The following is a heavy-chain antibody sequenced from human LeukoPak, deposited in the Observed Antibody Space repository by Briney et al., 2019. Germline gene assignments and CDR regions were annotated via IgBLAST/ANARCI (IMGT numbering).Heavy chain of an antibody. CDR3: ARGGTYYGFLSGSRGFDP. D-gene: IGHD3-3*01. V-gene: IGHV5-51*01. J-gene: IGHJ5*02. CDR2: IYPGDSDT. Sequence: GVSLQISCQGPGFSFTSDWIGWARPVPGKGLEWMGIIYPGDSDTRYSPSFQGKVTISAAKSISTAHLQWSSLKASDTAMYYYARGGTYYGFLSGSRGFDPWGQGTLVTVSS. CDR1: GFSFTSDW.